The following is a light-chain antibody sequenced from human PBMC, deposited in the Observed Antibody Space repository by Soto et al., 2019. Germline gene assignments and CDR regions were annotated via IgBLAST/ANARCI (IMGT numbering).Light chain of an antibody. Sequence: DIQMTQSPSSLSASVGDRVTITCRASQSISSYLNWYQQKPGKAPKHLIYGASSLQSGVPSRFSGSGSGTDFTLTISSLQPKDFATYYCQHSYTTPRTFGQGTKLEIK. V-gene: IGKV1-39*01. CDR1: QSISSY. CDR2: GAS. J-gene: IGKJ2*02. CDR3: QHSYTTPRT.